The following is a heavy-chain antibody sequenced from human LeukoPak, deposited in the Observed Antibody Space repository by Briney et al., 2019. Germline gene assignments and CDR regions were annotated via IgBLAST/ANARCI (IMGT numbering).Heavy chain of an antibody. J-gene: IGHJ6*02. CDR1: GFTFDDYA. CDR2: ISWNSGSI. CDR3: AKAYYYYGMDV. Sequence: GGSLRLSCAASGFTFDDYAMHWVRQSPGKGLAWVSGISWNSGSIGYADSVKGRFTISRDNAKNSLYLQMNSLRAEDTALYYCAKAYYYYGMDVWGQGTTVTVSS. V-gene: IGHV3-9*01.